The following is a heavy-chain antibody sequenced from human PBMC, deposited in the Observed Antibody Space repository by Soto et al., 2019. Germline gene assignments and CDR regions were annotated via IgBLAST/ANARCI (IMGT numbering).Heavy chain of an antibody. J-gene: IGHJ6*02. CDR3: ATYSMGVYYGMDV. Sequence: SDTLSLTCAVSGYSISSGYYWGWIRQPPGKGLEWIGSIYHSGSTYYNPSLKSRVTISVDTSKNQFSLKLSSVTAAGTAVYYCATYSMGVYYGMDVWGQGTTVTVSS. CDR2: IYHSGST. V-gene: IGHV4-38-2*01. CDR1: GYSISSGYY. D-gene: IGHD1-26*01.